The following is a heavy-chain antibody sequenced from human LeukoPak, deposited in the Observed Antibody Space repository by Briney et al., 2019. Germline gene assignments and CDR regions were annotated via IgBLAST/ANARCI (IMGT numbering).Heavy chain of an antibody. D-gene: IGHD5-18*01. J-gene: IGHJ4*02. Sequence: KSSETLSLTCTVSGGSISSSSYYWGWIRQPPGKGLEWIGSIYYSGSTYYNPSLKSRVTISVDTSKNQFSLKLSSVTAADTAVYYCARQGLYLAMVILYYFDYWGQGTLVTVSS. CDR2: IYYSGST. CDR1: GGSISSSSYY. CDR3: ARQGLYLAMVILYYFDY. V-gene: IGHV4-39*01.